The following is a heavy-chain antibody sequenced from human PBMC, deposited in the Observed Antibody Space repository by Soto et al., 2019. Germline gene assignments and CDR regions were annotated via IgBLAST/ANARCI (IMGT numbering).Heavy chain of an antibody. Sequence: SETLSLTCAVYGGSFSGYYWSWIRQPPGKGLEWIGEINHSGSTNYNPSLKSRVTISVDTSKNQFSLKLSSVTAADTAVYYCAGGYCSSTSCYGNYYYYYMDVWGKGTTVTVSS. V-gene: IGHV4-34*01. J-gene: IGHJ6*03. D-gene: IGHD2-2*01. CDR2: INHSGST. CDR3: AGGYCSSTSCYGNYYYYYMDV. CDR1: GGSFSGYY.